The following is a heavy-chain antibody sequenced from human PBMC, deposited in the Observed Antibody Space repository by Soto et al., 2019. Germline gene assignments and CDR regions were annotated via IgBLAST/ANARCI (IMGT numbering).Heavy chain of an antibody. CDR2: FDPEDGET. CDR3: ATQLRYFSTRTPIFEY. D-gene: IGHD3-9*01. Sequence: ASVKVSCKVSGYTLTELSMHWVRQAPGKGLEWMGGFDPEDGETIYAQKFQGRVTMTEDTSTDTAYMELSSLRSEDTAVYYCATQLRYFSTRTPIFEYWGQGTLVTVSS. CDR1: GYTLTELS. V-gene: IGHV1-24*01. J-gene: IGHJ4*02.